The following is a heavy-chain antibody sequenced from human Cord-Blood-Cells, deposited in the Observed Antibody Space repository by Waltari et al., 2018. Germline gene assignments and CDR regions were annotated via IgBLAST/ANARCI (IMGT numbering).Heavy chain of an antibody. D-gene: IGHD6-13*01. CDR3: ARDRAGPPSYDAFDI. Sequence: QVQLQQSGPGLVKPSQTLSLTCAISGDSVSSNSAAWNWNRQTPSRGLEWLGRTYYMSKLNNDYAVSVKSRITSNPDTSTHQFSLQLNSVTPEDTAVYYCARDRAGPPSYDAFDIWGQGTMVTVSS. V-gene: IGHV6-1*01. CDR2: TYYMSKLNN. J-gene: IGHJ3*02. CDR1: GDSVSSNSAA.